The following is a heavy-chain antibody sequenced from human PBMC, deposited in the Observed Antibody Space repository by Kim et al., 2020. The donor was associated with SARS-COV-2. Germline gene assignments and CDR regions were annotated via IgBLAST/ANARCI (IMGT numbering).Heavy chain of an antibody. CDR3: ARIYRITMIVVVKRPDY. CDR2: IYYSGST. CDR1: GGSISSSSYY. V-gene: IGHV4-39*01. Sequence: SETLSLTCTVSGGSISSSSYYWGWIRQPTGKGLEWIGSIYYSGSTYYNPSLKSRVTISVDTSKNQFSLKLSSVTAADTAVYYCARIYRITMIVVVKRPDYWGQGTLVTVSS. J-gene: IGHJ4*02. D-gene: IGHD3-22*01.